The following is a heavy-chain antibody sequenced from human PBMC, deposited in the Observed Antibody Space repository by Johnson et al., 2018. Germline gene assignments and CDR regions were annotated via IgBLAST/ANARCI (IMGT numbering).Heavy chain of an antibody. CDR3: TRISRIVADDY. V-gene: IGHV3-7*01. CDR2: INPDGSAK. Sequence: VQLVQSGGGLVQPGGSLRLSCAASGFAFSSSWMNWVRQAPGKGLEWVANINPDGSAKYYVDSVKGRFTISKDNAENSLYLQMNSLRGEDTAVYYCTRISRIVADDYWGQGTLVTVSS. D-gene: IGHD5-12*01. CDR1: GFAFSSSW. J-gene: IGHJ4*02.